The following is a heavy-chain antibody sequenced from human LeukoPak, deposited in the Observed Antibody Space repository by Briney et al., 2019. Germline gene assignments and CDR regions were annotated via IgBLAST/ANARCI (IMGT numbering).Heavy chain of an antibody. CDR3: ANGIVATTGFDY. Sequence: PGRSLRLSCAASGFTFSSYGMHWVRQAPGKGLEWVAVISYDGSNKYYADSVKGRFTISRDNSKNTLYLQMNSLRAEDTAVYYCANGIVATTGFDYWGQGTLVTVSP. CDR2: ISYDGSNK. CDR1: GFTFSSYG. D-gene: IGHD5-12*01. J-gene: IGHJ4*02. V-gene: IGHV3-30*18.